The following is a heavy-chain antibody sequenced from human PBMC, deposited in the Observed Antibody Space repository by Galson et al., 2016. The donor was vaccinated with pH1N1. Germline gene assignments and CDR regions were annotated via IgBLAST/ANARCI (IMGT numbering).Heavy chain of an antibody. V-gene: IGHV3-11*06. D-gene: IGHD3-22*01. CDR2: ISSSSYT. Sequence: SLRLSCAASGFTFSDYYVRWLRQAPGKGLEWISDISSSSYTNYADSVKGRFTISTDNANTSLYLQMNSLRAEDTAIYYCARGGLGVHYYDSSGPIDYWGQGTLVIASS. CDR3: ARGGLGVHYYDSSGPIDY. J-gene: IGHJ4*02. CDR1: GFTFSDYY.